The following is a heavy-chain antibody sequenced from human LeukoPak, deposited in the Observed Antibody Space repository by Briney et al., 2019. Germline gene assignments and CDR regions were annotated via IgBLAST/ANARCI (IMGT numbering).Heavy chain of an antibody. Sequence: PGGSLRLSCAASGFTFSNAWXSWVRQAPXXXXXXVXXIXXXXXGRTTDYAAPVTGRFTISRDDSKNTLYLQMNSLKTEDTAVYYCTTDEGGYYDSSGYYYRNYWGQGTLVTVSS. J-gene: IGHJ4*02. D-gene: IGHD3-22*01. CDR2: IXXXXXGRTT. CDR1: GFTFSNAW. V-gene: IGHV3-15*01. CDR3: TTDEGGYYDSSGYYYRNY.